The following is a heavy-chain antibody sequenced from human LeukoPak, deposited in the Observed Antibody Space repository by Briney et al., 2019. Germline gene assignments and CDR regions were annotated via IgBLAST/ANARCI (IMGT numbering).Heavy chain of an antibody. CDR3: ARGPAQYDFWSGYWYYYYGMDV. V-gene: IGHV1-46*01. D-gene: IGHD3-3*01. CDR1: GYTFTSYY. J-gene: IGHJ6*02. CDR2: INPSGGST. Sequence: GASVEVSCKASGYTFTSYYMHWVRQAPGQGLEWMGIINPSGGSTSYAQKFQGRVTMTRDTSTSTVYMELSSLRSEDTAVYYCARGPAQYDFWSGYWYYYYGMDVWGQGTTVTVSS.